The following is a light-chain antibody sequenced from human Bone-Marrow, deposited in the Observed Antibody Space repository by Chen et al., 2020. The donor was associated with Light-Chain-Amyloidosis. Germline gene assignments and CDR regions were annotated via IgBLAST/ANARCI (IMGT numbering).Light chain of an antibody. V-gene: IGLV6-57*01. CDR1: SGSIATND. CDR2: EDD. Sequence: NFLLTQPHSVSESPGKTVIISCTRSSGSIATNDVQWYQQRPGSSPTTVIHEDDQRPSGVPDPFSGSIDRSSNSASLTLSGLKTEDEADYYCQSYQGSSQGVFGGGTKLTVL. J-gene: IGLJ3*02. CDR3: QSYQGSSQGV.